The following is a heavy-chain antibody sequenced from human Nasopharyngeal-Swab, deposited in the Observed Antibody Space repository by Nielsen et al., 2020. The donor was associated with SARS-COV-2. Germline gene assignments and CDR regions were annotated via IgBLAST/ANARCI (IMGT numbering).Heavy chain of an antibody. CDR2: INAGNGNT. Sequence: ASVKVSCKASGYTFTSYAMHWVRQAPGQRLEWMGWINAGNGNTKYSQKFQDRVTITRDTSASTAYMELSSLRSEDTAVYYCARGLDYGDYAFDYWGQGTLVTVSS. D-gene: IGHD4-17*01. CDR3: ARGLDYGDYAFDY. J-gene: IGHJ4*02. V-gene: IGHV1-3*01. CDR1: GYTFTSYA.